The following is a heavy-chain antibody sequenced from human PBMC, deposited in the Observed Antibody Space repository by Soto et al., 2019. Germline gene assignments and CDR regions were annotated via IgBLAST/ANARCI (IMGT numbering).Heavy chain of an antibody. CDR3: AASILALGGYDS. J-gene: IGHJ4*02. CDR1: EFSVSDKY. V-gene: IGHV3-53*01. Sequence: EVQLVESGGNLIQPGGSLRLSCAASEFSVSDKYMVWVRQVPGRGLEWVPVIHGVGAWYYPDSVKGRFTMSRDSSKNTLFLQMNSLRAEYTAVYYCAASILALGGYDSWGRGTLVTVSS. D-gene: IGHD2-15*01. CDR2: IHGVGAW.